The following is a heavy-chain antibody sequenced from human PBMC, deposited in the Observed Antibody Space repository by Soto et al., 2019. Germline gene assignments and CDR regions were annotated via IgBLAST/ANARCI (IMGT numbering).Heavy chain of an antibody. CDR1: PASLTNNNYS. D-gene: IGHD3-10*01. Sequence: ELLAVTGTVSPASLTNNNYSLGWIRQPPGKGLEWIANMYYGGSTYYNPSLKSRVTISVDTSTNQFSLKLKSMTAAETAVYYCASCVGSGDYLAFQANFWGQGPLVT. CDR2: MYYGGST. CDR3: ASCVGSGDYLAFQANF. J-gene: IGHJ4*02. V-gene: IGHV4-39*01.